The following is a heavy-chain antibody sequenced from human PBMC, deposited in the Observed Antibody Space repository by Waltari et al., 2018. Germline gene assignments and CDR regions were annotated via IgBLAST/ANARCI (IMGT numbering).Heavy chain of an antibody. D-gene: IGHD6-13*01. Sequence: QVQLQQWGAGLLKPSETLSLTCAVYGGSFSGYYWSWIRQHPGKGLEWIGEINHSGSTSYNPSLKSRVTISVDTSKNQFSLKLSSVTAADTAVYYCARKPRSWYPYYFDYWGQGTLVTVSS. J-gene: IGHJ4*02. CDR3: ARKPRSWYPYYFDY. CDR2: INHSGST. CDR1: GGSFSGYY. V-gene: IGHV4-34*01.